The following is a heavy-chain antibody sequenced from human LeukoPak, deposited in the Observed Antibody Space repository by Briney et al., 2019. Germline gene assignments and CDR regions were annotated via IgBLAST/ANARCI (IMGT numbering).Heavy chain of an antibody. V-gene: IGHV4-31*03. CDR1: GGSISSGGYY. D-gene: IGHD3-22*01. CDR3: ARLPRYYDSSGYYLPYYFDY. Sequence: SETLSLTCTVSGGSISSGGYYWSWIRQHPGKGLEWIGYIYYSGSTYYNPSLKSRVTISVDTSKNQFSLKLSSVTAADTAVYYCARLPRYYDSSGYYLPYYFDYRGQGTLVTVSS. J-gene: IGHJ4*02. CDR2: IYYSGST.